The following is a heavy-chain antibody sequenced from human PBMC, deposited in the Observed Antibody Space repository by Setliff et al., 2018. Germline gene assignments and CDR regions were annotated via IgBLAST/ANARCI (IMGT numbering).Heavy chain of an antibody. Sequence: PGGSLRLSCAASGFTFSSYEMNWVRQAPGKGLEWVSYISGSGSSIFYADSVKGRLTISRDNAKNSLYLQMNSLRAEDTAVYYCYTWLLYSSSWYRDHWGQGTLVTVSS. CDR1: GFTFSSYE. J-gene: IGHJ4*02. CDR2: ISGSGSSI. CDR3: YTWLLYSSSWYRDH. V-gene: IGHV3-48*03. D-gene: IGHD6-13*01.